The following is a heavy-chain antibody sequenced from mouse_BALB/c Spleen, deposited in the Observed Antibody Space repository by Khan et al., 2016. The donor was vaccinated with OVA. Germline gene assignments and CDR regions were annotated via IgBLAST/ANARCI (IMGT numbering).Heavy chain of an antibody. J-gene: IGHJ2*01. CDR2: ISYSGNT. CDR1: GYSITSDYA. D-gene: IGHD2-10*02. V-gene: IGHV3-2*02. CDR3: ARVYGGDFDY. Sequence: EVKLKESGPGLVKPSQSLSLTCTVTGYSITSDYAWNWIRQFPGNKLEWMGFISYSGNTKYNPSLKSRISLTRDTSKNQFFLQLNSVTPEDTATYYCARVYGGDFDYWGQGTTLIVSA.